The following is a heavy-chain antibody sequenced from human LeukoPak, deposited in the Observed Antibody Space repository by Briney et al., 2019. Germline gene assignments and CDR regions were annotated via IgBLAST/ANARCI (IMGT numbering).Heavy chain of an antibody. CDR1: GGSISSYY. J-gene: IGHJ6*02. CDR2: TYYSGST. V-gene: IGHV4-59*01. D-gene: IGHD1-1*01. Sequence: SETLSLTCTVSGGSISSYYWSWIRQPPGKGLEWIGYTYYSGSTNYNPSLKSRVTISVDTSKNQFSLKLSSVTAADTAVYYCARGGYAYYYYGMDVWGQGTTVTASS. CDR3: ARGGYAYYYYGMDV.